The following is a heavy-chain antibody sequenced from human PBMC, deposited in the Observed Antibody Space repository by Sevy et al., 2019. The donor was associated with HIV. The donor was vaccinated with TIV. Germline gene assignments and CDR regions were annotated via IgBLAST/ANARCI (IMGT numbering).Heavy chain of an antibody. J-gene: IGHJ6*02. V-gene: IGHV3-9*01. D-gene: IGHD4-4*01. Sequence: SLKISCAASGFTFDDYAMHWVRQGPGKGLEWVSTINSNSGTVDYADSVEGRFTVSRDNAKNSLYIQMNSLRGEDTALYYCVKDLTVTTSEGDFHYGMDVWGQGPTVTVSS. CDR3: VKDLTVTTSEGDFHYGMDV. CDR2: INSNSGTV. CDR1: GFTFDDYA.